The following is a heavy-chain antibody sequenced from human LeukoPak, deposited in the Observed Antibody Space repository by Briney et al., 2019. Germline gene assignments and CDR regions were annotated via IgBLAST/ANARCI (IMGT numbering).Heavy chain of an antibody. Sequence: SVKVSCKASGYTFTSYYMHWVRQAPGQGLEWMGGIIPIFGTANYAQKFQGRVTITADESTSTACMELSSLRSEDTAVYYCARRLWFGDQKTGNWLDPWGQGTLVTVSS. J-gene: IGHJ5*02. D-gene: IGHD3-10*01. CDR2: IIPIFGTA. CDR3: ARRLWFGDQKTGNWLDP. CDR1: GYTFTSYY. V-gene: IGHV1-69*13.